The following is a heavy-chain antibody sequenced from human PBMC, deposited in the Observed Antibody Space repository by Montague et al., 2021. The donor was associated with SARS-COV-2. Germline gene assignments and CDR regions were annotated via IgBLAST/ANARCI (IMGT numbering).Heavy chain of an antibody. CDR1: GFTFSAYA. J-gene: IGHJ3*02. CDR2: ISDRGGAA. Sequence: SLRLSCAASGFTFSAYAMNWVRQAPGKGPEWVSAISDRGGAAYYADSVRGRFTNSRDNSNNTLYLQMNSLRGEDTATYYCAKVRQMVGIYDVFDIWGQGTIVTVSS. CDR3: AKVRQMVGIYDVFDI. V-gene: IGHV3-23*01. D-gene: IGHD2-21*01.